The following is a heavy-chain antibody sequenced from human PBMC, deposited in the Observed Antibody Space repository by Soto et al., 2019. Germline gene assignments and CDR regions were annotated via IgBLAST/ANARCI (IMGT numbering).Heavy chain of an antibody. CDR2: INVGNGNT. Sequence: ASVKVSCKASGYTSTNYAVHWVRQAPGQGLQWIGWINVGNGNTKSSQKFQGRVTFSRDTSASTAYMEVSSLTSEDTAVYYCTSDNKGLADYWGQRTLVTVSS. V-gene: IGHV1-3*01. J-gene: IGHJ4*02. CDR1: GYTSTNYA. CDR3: TSDNKGLADY.